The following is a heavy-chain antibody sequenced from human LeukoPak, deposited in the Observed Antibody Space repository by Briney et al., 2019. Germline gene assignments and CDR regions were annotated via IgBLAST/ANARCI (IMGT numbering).Heavy chain of an antibody. CDR1: GGSISSYY. Sequence: SETLSLTCTVPGGSISSYYWSWIRQPPGKGLEWIGYIYYSGSTNYNPPLKSRVTISVDTSKNQFSLKLSSVTAADTAVYYCARVGYDSSGDWFDPWGQGTLVTVSS. D-gene: IGHD3-22*01. CDR3: ARVGYDSSGDWFDP. J-gene: IGHJ5*02. V-gene: IGHV4-59*01. CDR2: IYYSGST.